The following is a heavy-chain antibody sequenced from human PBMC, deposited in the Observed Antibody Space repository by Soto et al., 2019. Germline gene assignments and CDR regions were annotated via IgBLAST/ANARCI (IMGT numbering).Heavy chain of an antibody. V-gene: IGHV4-4*07. Sequence: SETLSLTCAVPGGSISDYCWSWMRQPAGEGLEWIGRIHSSGSTYYNPSLKRRVTMSVDTSKNQLSLKLSSVTAADTAVYYCARDFGDYRVFDFWGQGTLVTVSS. CDR2: IHSSGST. J-gene: IGHJ4*02. CDR3: ARDFGDYRVFDF. CDR1: GGSISDYC. D-gene: IGHD4-17*01.